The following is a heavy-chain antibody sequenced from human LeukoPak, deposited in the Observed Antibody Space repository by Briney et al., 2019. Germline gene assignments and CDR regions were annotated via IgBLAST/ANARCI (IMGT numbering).Heavy chain of an antibody. CDR2: IYYSGST. Sequence: PSETLSLTCTVSGGSIGSYYWSWIRQPPGKGLEWIGYIYYSGSTNYNPSLKSRVTISVDTSKNQFSLKLSSVTAADTAVYYCARVLSSSFDYWGQGTLVTVSS. J-gene: IGHJ4*02. D-gene: IGHD6-6*01. CDR1: GGSIGSYY. CDR3: ARVLSSSFDY. V-gene: IGHV4-59*01.